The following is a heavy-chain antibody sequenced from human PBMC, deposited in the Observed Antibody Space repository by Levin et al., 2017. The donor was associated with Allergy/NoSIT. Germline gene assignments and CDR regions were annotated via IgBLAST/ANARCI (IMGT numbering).Heavy chain of an antibody. D-gene: IGHD3-3*01. CDR3: ARASPDFWSGYPHAFDI. CDR1: GGSISSYY. CDR2: IYYSGST. Sequence: LSLTCTVSGGSISSYYWSWIRQPPGKGLEWIGYIYYSGSTNYNPSLKSRVTISVDTSKNQFSLKLSSVTAADTAVYYCARASPDFWSGYPHAFDIWGQGTMVTVSS. J-gene: IGHJ3*02. V-gene: IGHV4-59*01.